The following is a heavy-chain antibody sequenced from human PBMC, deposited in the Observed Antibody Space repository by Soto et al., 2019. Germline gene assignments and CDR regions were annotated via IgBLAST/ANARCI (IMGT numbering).Heavy chain of an antibody. CDR2: IYSGGST. CDR3: ARDYHVDTARVIYYYGMDV. Sequence: GGSLRLSCAASGFTVSSNYMSWVRQAPGKGLEWVSVIYSGGSTYYADSVKGRFTISRDNSKNTLYLQMNSLRAEDTAVYYCARDYHVDTARVIYYYGMDVWGQGTTVTVSS. D-gene: IGHD5-18*01. V-gene: IGHV3-53*01. J-gene: IGHJ6*02. CDR1: GFTVSSNY.